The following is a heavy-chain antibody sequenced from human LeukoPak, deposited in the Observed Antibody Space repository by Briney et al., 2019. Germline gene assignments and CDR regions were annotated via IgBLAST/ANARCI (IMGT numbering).Heavy chain of an antibody. D-gene: IGHD2-15*01. CDR2: TSYDGSNE. CDR1: GFTFSGYG. V-gene: IGHV3-30*18. Sequence: GGSLRLSCAASGFTFSGYGMHWVRQAPGKGLEWVAVTSYDGSNEYYADSVKGRFTISRDNSKNTLYLQMNSLRTEDTAVYYCAKDPGVVVLAATNGMDVWGQGTTVTVSS. CDR3: AKDPGVVVLAATNGMDV. J-gene: IGHJ6*02.